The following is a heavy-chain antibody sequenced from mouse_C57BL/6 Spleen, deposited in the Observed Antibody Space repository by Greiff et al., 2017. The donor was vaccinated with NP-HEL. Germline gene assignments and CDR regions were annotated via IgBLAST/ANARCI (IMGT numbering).Heavy chain of an antibody. J-gene: IGHJ2*01. CDR3: ARGGYPEYYFDY. CDR2: IYPGSGST. CDR1: GYTFTSYW. Sequence: VQLQQSGAELVKPGASVKMSCKASGYTFTSYWITWVKQRPGQGLEWIGDIYPGSGSTNYTEKFKSKATLTVDTSSSTAYMQFSSLTSEDSAVYYCARGGYPEYYFDYWGQGTTLTVSS. V-gene: IGHV1-55*01.